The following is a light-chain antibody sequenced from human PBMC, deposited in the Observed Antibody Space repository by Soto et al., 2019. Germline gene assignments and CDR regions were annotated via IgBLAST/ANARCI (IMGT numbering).Light chain of an antibody. J-gene: IGLJ1*01. CDR1: STDVGGYDY. CDR2: EVN. V-gene: IGLV2-8*01. CDR3: SSYAGGNNV. Sequence: QSALTQPPSASGSPGQSVTISCTGTSTDVGGYDYVYWYQQHPGKDPKLLIYEVNKRPSGVPDRFSGSKSGNTASLTVSGLQHEDECDYYCSSYAGGNNVFGTGTKLTVL.